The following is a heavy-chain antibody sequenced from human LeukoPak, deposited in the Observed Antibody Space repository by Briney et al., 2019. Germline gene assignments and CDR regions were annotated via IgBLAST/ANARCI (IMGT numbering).Heavy chain of an antibody. CDR3: ARDHGDIVVVVAAHYYYGMDV. CDR2: TSSSSSYI. Sequence: GGSLRLSCAASGFSFSSYMMNWVRQAPGKGLEWVSSTSSSSSYIYYADSVKGRFTISRDNAKNSLYLQMNSLRAEDTAVYYCARDHGDIVVVVAAHYYYGMDVWGQGTTVTVSS. V-gene: IGHV3-21*01. D-gene: IGHD2-15*01. CDR1: GFSFSSYM. J-gene: IGHJ6*02.